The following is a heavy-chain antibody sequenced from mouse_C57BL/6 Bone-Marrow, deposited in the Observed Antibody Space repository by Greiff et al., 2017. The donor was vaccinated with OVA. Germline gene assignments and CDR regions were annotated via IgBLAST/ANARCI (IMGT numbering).Heavy chain of an antibody. D-gene: IGHD2-1*01. CDR3: AREGGYGNYWYFDV. CDR2: IYPGSGST. Sequence: QVQLQQSGAELVKPGASVKMSCKASGYTFTSYWITWVKQRPGQGLEWIGDIYPGSGSTNYNEKFKSKATLTVDTSSSTAYMQLSSLTSEDSAVYYCAREGGYGNYWYFDVWGTGTTVTVSS. CDR1: GYTFTSYW. J-gene: IGHJ1*03. V-gene: IGHV1-55*01.